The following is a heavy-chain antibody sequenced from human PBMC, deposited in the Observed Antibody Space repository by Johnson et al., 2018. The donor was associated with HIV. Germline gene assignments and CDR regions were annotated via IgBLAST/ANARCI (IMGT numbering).Heavy chain of an antibody. CDR1: GFTFADYG. V-gene: IGHV3-30*02. Sequence: QVQLVESGGGVVQPGGSLRLSCAASGFTFADYGMHWVRQPPGKGLEWVAFIAHDESITHYADSVKGRFTMSRDNSENTLFLQMNSLRDEDTAVYYCAKERTAMVTPFDAWGQGTRVTVSS. J-gene: IGHJ3*01. CDR3: AKERTAMVTPFDA. D-gene: IGHD5-18*01. CDR2: IAHDESIT.